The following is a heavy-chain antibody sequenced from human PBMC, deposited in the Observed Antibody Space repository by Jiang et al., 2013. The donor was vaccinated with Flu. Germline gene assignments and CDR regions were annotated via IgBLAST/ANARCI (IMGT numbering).Heavy chain of an antibody. D-gene: IGHD1-26*01. J-gene: IGHJ4*02. Sequence: VQLVESGGGLVQPGGSLRLSCAASGFTFSSYAMSWVRQAPGKGLEWVSAISGSGGSTYYADSVKGRFTISRDNSKNTLYLQMNSLRAEDTAVYYCAKARLGKWEPQYYFDYWGQGTLVTVSS. CDR2: ISGSGGST. CDR1: GFTFSSYA. V-gene: IGHV3-23*04. CDR3: AKARLGKWEPQYYFDY.